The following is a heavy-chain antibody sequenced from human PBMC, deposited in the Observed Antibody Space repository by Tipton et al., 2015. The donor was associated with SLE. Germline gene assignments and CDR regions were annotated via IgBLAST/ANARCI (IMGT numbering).Heavy chain of an antibody. Sequence: GLVKPSETLSLTCTVSGGSIRSYYWSWIRQPPGQGLEWIGYVYYSEITSYNPSLKSRVTISLDTSKNQFSLKLTSVTAADTAVYYCARAGDLRDGFNFALDYWGQGTRVTVSS. J-gene: IGHJ4*02. CDR1: GGSIRSYY. D-gene: IGHD5-24*01. CDR3: ARAGDLRDGFNFALDY. CDR2: VYYSEIT. V-gene: IGHV4-59*01.